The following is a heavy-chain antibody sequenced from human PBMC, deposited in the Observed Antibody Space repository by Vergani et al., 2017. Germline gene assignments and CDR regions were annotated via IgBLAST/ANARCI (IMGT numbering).Heavy chain of an antibody. J-gene: IGHJ6*02. CDR2: IYYSGST. D-gene: IGHD3-10*01. CDR3: ARDRVYGSGHEGYYYYGMDV. CDR1: GGSISSYY. Sequence: QVQLQESGPGLVKPSETLSLTCTVSGGSISSYYWSWIRQPPGKGLEWIGYIYYSGSTNYNPPLKSRVTISVDTSKNQFSLKLSSVTAADTAVYYCARDRVYGSGHEGYYYYGMDVWGQGTTVTVSS. V-gene: IGHV4-59*01.